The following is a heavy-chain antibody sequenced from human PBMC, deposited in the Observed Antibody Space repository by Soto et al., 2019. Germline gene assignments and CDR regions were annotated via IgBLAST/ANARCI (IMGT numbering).Heavy chain of an antibody. Sequence: EVQLLESGGGLVQPGGSLRLSCAASGFTFSSYAMSWVRQAPGEGLEWVSAISGSGGSTYYADSVKGRFTISRDNSKNTLYLQMNSLRAEDTAVYYCAKYSSGWYYPFDYWGQGTLVTVSS. CDR2: ISGSGGST. J-gene: IGHJ4*02. V-gene: IGHV3-23*01. D-gene: IGHD6-19*01. CDR1: GFTFSSYA. CDR3: AKYSSGWYYPFDY.